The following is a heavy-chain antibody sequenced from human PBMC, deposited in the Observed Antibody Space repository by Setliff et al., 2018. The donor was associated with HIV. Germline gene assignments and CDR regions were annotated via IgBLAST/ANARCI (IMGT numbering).Heavy chain of an antibody. V-gene: IGHV3-53*05. Sequence: GGSLRLSCAASGFTVSSNYMSWVRQAPGKGLEWVSVLYSGGSTYYADSVKGRFTISRDNSKNTLYLQMNSLRADDTAVYYCAGESSIAVAEYFQHWGQGTLVTVSS. CDR2: LYSGGST. CDR1: GFTVSSNY. D-gene: IGHD6-19*01. J-gene: IGHJ1*01. CDR3: AGESSIAVAEYFQH.